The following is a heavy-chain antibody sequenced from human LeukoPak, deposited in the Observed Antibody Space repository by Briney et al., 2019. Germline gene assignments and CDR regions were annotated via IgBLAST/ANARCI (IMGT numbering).Heavy chain of an antibody. J-gene: IGHJ4*02. CDR1: GGTFSSYA. Sequence: SVKVSCKASGGTFSSYAISWVRQAPGQGLEWMGGIIPIFGTANYAQKFQGRVTITTDESTSTAYMELSSLRSEDTAVYYCVYYRSSGYDPPSLDYWGQGTLVTVSS. CDR3: VYYRSSGYDPPSLDY. V-gene: IGHV1-69*05. CDR2: IIPIFGTA. D-gene: IGHD5-12*01.